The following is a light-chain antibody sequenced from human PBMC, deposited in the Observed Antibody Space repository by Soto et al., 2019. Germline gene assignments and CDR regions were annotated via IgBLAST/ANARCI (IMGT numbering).Light chain of an antibody. Sequence: EIVLTQSPASLSLSPGEIATLSWSASQSVSSYLAWYQQKPGQAPRLLIYGASTRAPGMPARFSGSGSGTESTLTISSLQSEDFAVYYCQQYAEWPPYNFGQGTKVDIK. CDR2: GAS. V-gene: IGKV3-15*01. CDR3: QQYAEWPPYN. CDR1: QSVSSY. J-gene: IGKJ2*01.